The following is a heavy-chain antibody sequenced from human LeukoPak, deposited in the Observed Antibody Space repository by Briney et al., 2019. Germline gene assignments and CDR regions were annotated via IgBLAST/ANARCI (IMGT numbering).Heavy chain of an antibody. D-gene: IGHD2-21*02. CDR2: IYYSGST. CDR1: GGSISSNY. CDR3: AKSLMGAYCGGDCYSDY. Sequence: PSETLSLTCTVSGGSISSNYWSCIRQPPGKGLEWIGYIYYSGSTNYNPSLKSRVTISVDTSKNQFSLKLSSVTAEDTAVYYCAKSLMGAYCGGDCYSDYWGQGTLVTVSS. J-gene: IGHJ4*02. V-gene: IGHV4-59*01.